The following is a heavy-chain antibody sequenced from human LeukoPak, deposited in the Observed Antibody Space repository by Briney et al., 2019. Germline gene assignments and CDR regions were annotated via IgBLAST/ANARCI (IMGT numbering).Heavy chain of an antibody. V-gene: IGHV4-30-2*01. Sequence: PSETLSLTCTVSGGSISSGGYYWSWIRQPPGKGLEWIGYIYHSGSTYYNPSLKSRVTISVDRSKNQFSLKLSSVTAADTAVYYCARESIPAAIKAFDIWGQGTKVTVSS. J-gene: IGHJ3*02. CDR3: ARESIPAAIKAFDI. CDR1: GGSISSGGYY. D-gene: IGHD2-2*01. CDR2: IYHSGST.